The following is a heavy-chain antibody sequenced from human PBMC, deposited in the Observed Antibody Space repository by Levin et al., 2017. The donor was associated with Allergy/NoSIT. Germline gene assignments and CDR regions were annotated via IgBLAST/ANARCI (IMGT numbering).Heavy chain of an antibody. D-gene: IGHD2-15*01. CDR2: IYYSGST. J-gene: IGHJ3*02. CDR1: GGSISSSSYY. Sequence: NSSETLSLTCTVSGGSISSSSYYWGWIRQPPGKGLEWIGSIYYSGSTYYNPSLKSRVTISVDTSKNQFSLKLSSVTAADTAVYYCAGRRIWYCSGGICCHACAFDIWGQGTMVTVSS. V-gene: IGHV4-39*01. CDR3: AGRRIWYCSGGICCHACAFDI.